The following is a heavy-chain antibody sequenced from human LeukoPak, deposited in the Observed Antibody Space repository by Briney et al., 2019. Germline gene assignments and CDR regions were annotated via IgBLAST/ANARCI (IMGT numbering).Heavy chain of an antibody. J-gene: IGHJ4*02. D-gene: IGHD6-13*01. CDR2: IQYDGSNK. Sequence: GGSLRLSCAASGFTFSSYGMHWVRQAPGKGLEWVAFIQYDGSNKYYADSVKGRFTISRDNSKNTLYLQMNSLRAEDTAVYYCAKGIGYSSSVDYWGQGTLVTVSS. CDR1: GFTFSSYG. V-gene: IGHV3-30*02. CDR3: AKGIGYSSSVDY.